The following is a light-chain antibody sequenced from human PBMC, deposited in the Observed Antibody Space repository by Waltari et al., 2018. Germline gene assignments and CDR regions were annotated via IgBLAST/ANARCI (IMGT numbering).Light chain of an antibody. CDR3: TTWDDGLSGYV. V-gene: IGLV1-47*01. CDR2: RNK. CDR1: SSNIGSNY. Sequence: QSVLTQPPSASGTPGQRVTISCSGSSSNIGSNYIYWYQQLPGTAPKLLIYRNKQRPSGVPDRFSGSKSGTSASLAISGLRSEDEADYYCTTWDDGLSGYVFGTGTKVTVL. J-gene: IGLJ1*01.